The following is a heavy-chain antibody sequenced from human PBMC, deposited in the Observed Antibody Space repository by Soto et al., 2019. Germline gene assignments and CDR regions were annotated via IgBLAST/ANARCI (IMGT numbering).Heavy chain of an antibody. V-gene: IGHV3-33*01. Sequence: GGSLRLSCAASGFTFSSYGMHWVRQAPGKGLEWVAVIWYDGSNKYYADSVKGRFTISRDNSKNTLYLQMNSLRAEDTAVYYCARGYYDSSGPFDYWGQGTLVTVS. J-gene: IGHJ4*02. CDR1: GFTFSSYG. D-gene: IGHD3-22*01. CDR2: IWYDGSNK. CDR3: ARGYYDSSGPFDY.